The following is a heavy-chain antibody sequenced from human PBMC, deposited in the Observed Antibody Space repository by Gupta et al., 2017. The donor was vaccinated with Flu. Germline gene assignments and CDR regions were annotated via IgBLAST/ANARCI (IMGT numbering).Heavy chain of an antibody. V-gene: IGHV3-23*01. Sequence: EVQLLESGGGLVQPGGSLRLSCAASGFIFSSYAMSWVRQAPGKGLEWVSAISGSGGSTYYADSVKGRFTISRDNSKNTLYLQMNSLRAEDTAVYYCANIGEYFPGWVVGPSMDVWGQGTTVTVSS. CDR2: ISGSGGST. D-gene: IGHD2-15*01. CDR1: GFIFSSYA. J-gene: IGHJ6*02. CDR3: ANIGEYFPGWVVGPSMDV.